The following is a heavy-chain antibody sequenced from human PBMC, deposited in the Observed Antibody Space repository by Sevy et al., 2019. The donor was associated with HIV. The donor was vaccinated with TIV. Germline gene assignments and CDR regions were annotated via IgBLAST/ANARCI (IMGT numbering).Heavy chain of an antibody. CDR1: GGTFSSYA. CDR2: IIPIFGTA. J-gene: IGHJ5*02. V-gene: IGHV1-69*13. CDR3: ARDRIAARRFDP. D-gene: IGHD6-6*01. Sequence: ASVKVSCKASGGTFSSYAISWVRQAPGQGLEWMGGIIPIFGTANYAQKFQGRVTITADESTSTAYMELSSLRSEDTAVYYCARDRIAARRFDPWGQGTLVTVSS.